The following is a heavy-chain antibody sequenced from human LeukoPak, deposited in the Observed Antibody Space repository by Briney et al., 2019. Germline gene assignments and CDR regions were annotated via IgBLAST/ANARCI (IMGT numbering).Heavy chain of an antibody. V-gene: IGHV3-21*01. CDR1: GFTFSTYT. J-gene: IGHJ6*03. Sequence: GGALRLSCAASGFTFSTYTMNWVGQAPGKGLEGVSSISTSSTYIYYADSVKGRFTISRDNAKNSLYLQMNSLRAEDTAVYYSARESFCGGDCFNYMDVWGKGTTVTVPS. CDR3: ARESFCGGDCFNYMDV. D-gene: IGHD2-21*01. CDR2: ISTSSTYI.